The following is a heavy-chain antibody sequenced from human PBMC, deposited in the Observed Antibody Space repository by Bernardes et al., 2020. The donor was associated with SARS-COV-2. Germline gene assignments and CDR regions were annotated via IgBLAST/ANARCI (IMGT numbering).Heavy chain of an antibody. D-gene: IGHD3-10*01. V-gene: IGHV4-59*01. CDR1: GGSFSGFY. CDR3: AREQNALVRGVIDS. CDR2: IYSSGST. Sequence: SETLSLTCTVSGGSFSGFYWSWIRQSPGKELEWIGYIYSSGSTNNNPSLNSRVTISIDTSKNQFSLKVNSVTAADTAVYYCAREQNALVRGVIDSWGQGILVTVSS. J-gene: IGHJ5*01.